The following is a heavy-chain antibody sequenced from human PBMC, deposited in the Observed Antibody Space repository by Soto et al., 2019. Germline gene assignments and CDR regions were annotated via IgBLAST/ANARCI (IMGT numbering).Heavy chain of an antibody. V-gene: IGHV1-69*13. D-gene: IGHD3-10*01. CDR1: GGTFGIYA. Sequence: GASVQVSCXASGGTFGIYAISWVRQAPGQGLEWMGGIIPIPGTANYAQKFQGRVTIAADESTSTAYMELSSLRSDDTAVYYCARDQVRGVHDYWGQGTLVTVS. CDR3: ARDQVRGVHDY. J-gene: IGHJ4*02. CDR2: IIPIPGTA.